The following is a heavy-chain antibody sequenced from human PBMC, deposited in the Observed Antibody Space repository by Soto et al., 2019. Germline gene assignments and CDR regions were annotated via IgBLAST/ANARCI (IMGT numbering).Heavy chain of an antibody. CDR3: ARGATHGISWYFGFDP. D-gene: IGHD6-13*01. CDR2: IIPLFGTK. Sequence: QVQLVQSGAEVRMPGSSVKVSCKASGGTFSTYPINWVRQAPGQGLEWMGGIIPLFGTKNYAQKLKGRVTITAEESTITAYMELSSLRAEDAAVYDCARGATHGISWYFGFDPWGQGTLVTVSS. CDR1: GGTFSTYP. V-gene: IGHV1-69*01. J-gene: IGHJ5*02.